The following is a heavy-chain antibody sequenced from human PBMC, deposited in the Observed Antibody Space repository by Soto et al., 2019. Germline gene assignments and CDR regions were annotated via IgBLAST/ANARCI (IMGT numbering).Heavy chain of an antibody. CDR1: GYTFTGYY. J-gene: IGHJ6*02. CDR2: INPNSGGT. D-gene: IGHD6-19*01. Sequence: WASVKVSCKASGYTFTGYYMHWVRQAPGQGLEWMGWINPNSGGTNYAQKFQGWVTMTRDTSISTAYMELSRLRSDDTAVYYCARGIEFGIAVAGQGDYGMDVWGQGTTVTVSS. CDR3: ARGIEFGIAVAGQGDYGMDV. V-gene: IGHV1-2*04.